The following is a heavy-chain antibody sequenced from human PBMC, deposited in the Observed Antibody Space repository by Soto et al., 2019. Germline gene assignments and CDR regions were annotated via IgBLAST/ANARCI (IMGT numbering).Heavy chain of an antibody. CDR3: ARGGITVFGVIDY. CDR2: IHSKSGGT. D-gene: IGHD3-3*01. Sequence: ASVKVSCKASGYTFTDYYVHWVRQAPGQGLEWMGWIHSKSGGTNYAQKFQGRVTMTRDTSISTAYMELSRLTYDDTAVYYCARGGITVFGVIDYWG. J-gene: IGHJ4*01. V-gene: IGHV1-2*02. CDR1: GYTFTDYY.